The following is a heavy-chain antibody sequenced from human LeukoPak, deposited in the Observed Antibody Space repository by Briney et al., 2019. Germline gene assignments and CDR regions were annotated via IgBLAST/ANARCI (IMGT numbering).Heavy chain of an antibody. CDR3: ARRSGSFQGDYNFDY. Sequence: GESLKISCKGSGYIFTSYWIAWVRQMPGKGLEWMGIIYPGDSDTRYSPSFQGQVTISADKSISTPYLQWSSLKASDTAMYYCARRSGSFQGDYNFDYWGQGTLVTVSS. CDR2: IYPGDSDT. V-gene: IGHV5-51*01. D-gene: IGHD1-26*01. J-gene: IGHJ4*02. CDR1: GYIFTSYW.